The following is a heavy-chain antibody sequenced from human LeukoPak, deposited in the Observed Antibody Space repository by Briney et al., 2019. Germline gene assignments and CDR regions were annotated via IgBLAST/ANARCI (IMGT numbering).Heavy chain of an antibody. V-gene: IGHV3-74*01. CDR1: RFTFSRYW. J-gene: IGHJ4*02. CDR3: ARDGNYYDSSGPADY. Sequence: QPGGSLRLSCAASRFTFSRYWMHWVRHAPGKGLVWVSRINSDGISTSYADSVKGRFTISRDNAKNTLYLQMDSLRAEDTAVYYCARDGNYYDSSGPADYGGQGTLVTVSS. D-gene: IGHD3-22*01. CDR2: INSDGIST.